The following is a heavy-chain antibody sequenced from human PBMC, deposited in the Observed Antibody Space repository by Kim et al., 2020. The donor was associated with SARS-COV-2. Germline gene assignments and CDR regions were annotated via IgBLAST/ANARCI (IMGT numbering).Heavy chain of an antibody. CDR1: GGSISSYY. V-gene: IGHV4-59*13. J-gene: IGHJ4*02. D-gene: IGHD6-6*01. CDR3: ARMGSSHDFDY. Sequence: SETLSLTCTVSGGSISSYYWSWIRQPPGKGLEWIGYIYYSGSTNYNPPLKSRVTISVDTSKNQFSLKLSSVTAADTAVYYCARMGSSHDFDYCGQGTLVTVSS. CDR2: IYYSGST.